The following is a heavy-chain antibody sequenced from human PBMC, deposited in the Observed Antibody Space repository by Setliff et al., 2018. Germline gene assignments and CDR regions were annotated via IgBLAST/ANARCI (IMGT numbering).Heavy chain of an antibody. Sequence: LRLSCAASGFTFDDYAMHWVRQAPGKGLEWVSLISWDGGSTYYADSVKGRFTISRDNSKNSLYLQMNSLRAEDTALYYCARSPANGGHDAFDIWGQGTMVTVSS. V-gene: IGHV3-43D*04. D-gene: IGHD6-25*01. CDR1: GFTFDDYA. J-gene: IGHJ3*02. CDR3: ARSPANGGHDAFDI. CDR2: ISWDGGST.